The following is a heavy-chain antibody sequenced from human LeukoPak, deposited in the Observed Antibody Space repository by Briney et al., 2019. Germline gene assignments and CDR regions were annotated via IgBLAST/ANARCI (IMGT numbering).Heavy chain of an antibody. D-gene: IGHD2-21*02. Sequence: SETLSLTCAVSGVSFNDYYWSWVRQTPGKGLEWIGEINHSGYTNDSPSLKSRVALSIDTSRKQFSLNLRSVTVADTGIYYCTRMTAGHDYWGQGTLVTVSS. V-gene: IGHV4-34*01. CDR3: TRMTAGHDY. CDR1: GVSFNDYY. J-gene: IGHJ4*02. CDR2: INHSGYT.